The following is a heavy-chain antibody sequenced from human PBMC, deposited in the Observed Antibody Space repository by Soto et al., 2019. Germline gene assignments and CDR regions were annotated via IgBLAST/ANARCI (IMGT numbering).Heavy chain of an antibody. Sequence: GGSLRLSCAASGFTFSSYAMSWVRQAPGKGLEWVSAISGSGGSTYYADSVKGRFTISRDNSKNTLYLQMNSLRAADTAVYYCAKDQNRALDAFDIWGQGTMVTVSS. J-gene: IGHJ3*02. CDR3: AKDQNRALDAFDI. V-gene: IGHV3-23*01. D-gene: IGHD3-10*01. CDR1: GFTFSSYA. CDR2: ISGSGGST.